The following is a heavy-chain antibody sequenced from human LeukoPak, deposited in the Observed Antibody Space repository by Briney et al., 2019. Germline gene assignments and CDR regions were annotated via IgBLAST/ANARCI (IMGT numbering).Heavy chain of an antibody. CDR1: GGSFSGYY. Sequence: SETQSLTCAVYGGSFSGYYWSWIRQPPGKGLEWIGEINHSGSTNYNPSLKSRVTISVDTSKNQFSLKLSSVTAADTAVYYCARGPKRGSYYTAPFDYWGQGTLVTVSS. CDR3: ARGPKRGSYYTAPFDY. J-gene: IGHJ4*02. CDR2: INHSGST. V-gene: IGHV4-34*01. D-gene: IGHD1-26*01.